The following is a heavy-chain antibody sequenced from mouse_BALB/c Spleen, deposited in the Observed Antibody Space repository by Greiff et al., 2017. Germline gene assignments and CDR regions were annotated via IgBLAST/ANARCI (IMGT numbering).Heavy chain of an antibody. Sequence: VQLQQSGAELARPGASVKLSCKASGYTFTCYWMQWVKQRPGQGLEWIGAIYPGDGDTRYTQKFKGKATLTADKSSSTAYMQLSSLASEDSAVYYCARGGSHAMDYWGQGTSVTVSS. CDR1: GYTFTCYW. J-gene: IGHJ4*01. CDR3: ARGGSHAMDY. V-gene: IGHV1-87*01. CDR2: IYPGDGDT.